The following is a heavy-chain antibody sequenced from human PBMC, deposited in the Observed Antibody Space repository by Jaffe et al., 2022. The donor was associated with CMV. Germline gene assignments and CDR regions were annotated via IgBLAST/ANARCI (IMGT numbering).Heavy chain of an antibody. CDR3: VRVPDY. V-gene: IGHV3-7*01. CDR1: GFIFSDYW. J-gene: IGHJ4*02. Sequence: EVQLLESGGGLVQPGGSLRLSCAGSGFIFSDYWMTWMRQAPGKGLEWVANINQDGTGKFYVDSVRGRFTISRDNTKKSLFLQIDSLRGDDTALYYCVRVPDYWGQGTQVIVSP. CDR2: INQDGTGK.